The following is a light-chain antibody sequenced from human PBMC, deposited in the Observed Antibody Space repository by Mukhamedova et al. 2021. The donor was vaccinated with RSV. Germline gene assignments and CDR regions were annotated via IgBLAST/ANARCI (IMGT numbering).Light chain of an antibody. CDR2: GAS. Sequence: SVSSYLAWYQQKPGQAPRLLIYGASTRATGIPARFSGSGSGTESTLTISSMQSEDFAVYYCQQYNNWPPFTFGPGNKADLK. CDR1: SVSSY. V-gene: IGKV3-15*01. J-gene: IGKJ3*01. CDR3: QQYNNWPPFT.